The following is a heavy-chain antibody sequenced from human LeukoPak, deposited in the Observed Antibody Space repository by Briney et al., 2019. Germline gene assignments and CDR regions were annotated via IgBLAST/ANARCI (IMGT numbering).Heavy chain of an antibody. D-gene: IGHD2-21*02. CDR1: GFTFSTYA. CDR3: ARIRVTYFDY. J-gene: IGHJ4*02. Sequence: SGGSLRLSCAASGFTFSTYAIHWVRQALGKGLEWVAVISSDGNNKYYADSVKGRFTISRDNSKNTLYLQMNSLRAEDTAVYYCARIRVTYFDYWGQGTLVTVSS. CDR2: ISSDGNNK. V-gene: IGHV3-30-3*01.